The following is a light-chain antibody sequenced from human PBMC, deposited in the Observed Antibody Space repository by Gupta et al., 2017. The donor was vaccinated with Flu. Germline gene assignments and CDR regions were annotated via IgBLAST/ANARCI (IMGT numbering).Light chain of an antibody. J-gene: IGKJ5*01. CDR3: EQEDTAPLT. V-gene: IGKV4-1*01. CDR1: QSALSSSNDKNN. Sequence: IVMTQSPDFLPVALGERATNNCKSSQSALSSSNDKNNLAWYQQKPGQPPKLLIYWASTREAGVPDRFSGRGSGTDFTLTISSLQAEDVAVYYCEQEDTAPLTFGQGTPVEIK. CDR2: WAS.